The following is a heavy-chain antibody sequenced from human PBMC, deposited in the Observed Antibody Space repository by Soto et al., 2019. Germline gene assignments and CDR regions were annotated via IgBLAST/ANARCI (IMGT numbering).Heavy chain of an antibody. V-gene: IGHV1-8*01. J-gene: IGHJ6*03. Sequence: QVQLVQSGAEVKKPGASVKVSCKASGYTFTSYDINWVRQATGQGLEWMGWMNPKSGNTGHAQKFQGRVTMTRNTSIGTAYMELSSLRSEDTAVYYCARGVSARRGGEGYLAVWGKGTTVTVSS. CDR3: ARGVSARRGGEGYLAV. CDR2: MNPKSGNT. CDR1: GYTFTSYD. D-gene: IGHD3-16*01.